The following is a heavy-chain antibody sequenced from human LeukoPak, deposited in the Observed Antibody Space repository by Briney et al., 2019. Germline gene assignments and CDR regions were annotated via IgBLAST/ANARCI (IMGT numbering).Heavy chain of an antibody. J-gene: IGHJ4*02. CDR1: GFTFSSYR. CDR3: ARGGIAAAGTFDY. Sequence: PGGSLRLSCAASGFTFSSYRMNWVRQAPGKGLDWVSSISSSSSYIYYADSVKGRFTISRDNAKNSLYLQMNSLRAEDTAVYYCARGGIAAAGTFDYWGQGTLVTVSS. CDR2: ISSSSSYI. D-gene: IGHD6-13*01. V-gene: IGHV3-21*01.